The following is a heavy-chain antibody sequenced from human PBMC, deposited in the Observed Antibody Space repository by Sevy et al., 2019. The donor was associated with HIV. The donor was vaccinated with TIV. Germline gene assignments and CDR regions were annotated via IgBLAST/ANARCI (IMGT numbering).Heavy chain of an antibody. CDR2: INPISGAT. CDR1: GYSFTGYY. D-gene: IGHD3-3*01. Sequence: ASVKVSCKASGYSFTGYYMHWVRQAPGQGLEWMGRINPISGATDDSQKFQGRVTMTRDTSISTAYMEVSRLRSDDTAVYYCVRAPTDFWTGAMEVWGQGTTVTVSS. CDR3: VRAPTDFWTGAMEV. V-gene: IGHV1-2*06. J-gene: IGHJ6*02.